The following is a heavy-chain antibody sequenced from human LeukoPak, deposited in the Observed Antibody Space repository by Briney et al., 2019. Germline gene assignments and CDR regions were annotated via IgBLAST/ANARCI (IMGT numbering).Heavy chain of an antibody. J-gene: IGHJ4*02. V-gene: IGHV4-4*07. D-gene: IGHD2-21*01. CDR3: ARDTEAYCGGDCYSAFDY. CDR1: GGSISSYY. Sequence: PSETLSLTCTVSGGSISSYYRSWIRQPAGKGLEWIGRIYTSGSTNYNPSLKSRVTMSVDTSKNQFSLKLSSVTAADTAVYYCARDTEAYCGGDCYSAFDYWGQGTLVTVSS. CDR2: IYTSGST.